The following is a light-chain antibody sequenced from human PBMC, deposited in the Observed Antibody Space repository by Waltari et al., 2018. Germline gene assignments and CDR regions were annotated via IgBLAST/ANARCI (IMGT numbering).Light chain of an antibody. CDR1: QSISTY. Sequence: DIQMTQSSSTLSASVADRVTITCRASQSISTYLNWYQQKTGKAPSLLIFAATSLQSGVTSRFSGSGSGTEFTLTINNLQPEDFATYYCQQGYSSPPYTFGQGTKLLI. V-gene: IGKV1-39*01. CDR2: AAT. J-gene: IGKJ2*01. CDR3: QQGYSSPPYT.